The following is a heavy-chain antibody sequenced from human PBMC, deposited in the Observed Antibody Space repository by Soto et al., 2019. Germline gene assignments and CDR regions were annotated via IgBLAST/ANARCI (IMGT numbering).Heavy chain of an antibody. CDR3: ARDIVGGRLDAFDI. J-gene: IGHJ3*02. CDR1: GYTFTGYY. D-gene: IGHD1-26*01. CDR2: INPNSGVT. Sequence: VQLVQSGAEVKKPGASVKVSCKASGYTFTGYYMHWVRQAPGQGLEWMGWINPNSGVTNYAQKFQGWVTMTRDTSISTAYMELSRLRSDDTAVYYCARDIVGGRLDAFDIWGQGTMVTVSS. V-gene: IGHV1-2*04.